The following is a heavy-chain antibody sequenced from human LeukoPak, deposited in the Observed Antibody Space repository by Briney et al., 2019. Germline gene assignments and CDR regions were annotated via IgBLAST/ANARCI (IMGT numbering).Heavy chain of an antibody. CDR3: ASRYCSGGSCYLDAFDI. V-gene: IGHV4-61*01. D-gene: IGHD2-15*01. Sequence: SETLSLTCTLSGGSVSSGSYYWSWIRQPPVKGLEWIGYIYLSQSTHKNPSLKRRFTISADTPKNQFPLKLTSVTAADTAVYYCASRYCSGGSCYLDAFDIWGQGTMVTVSS. CDR2: IYLSQST. CDR1: GGSVSSGSYY. J-gene: IGHJ3*02.